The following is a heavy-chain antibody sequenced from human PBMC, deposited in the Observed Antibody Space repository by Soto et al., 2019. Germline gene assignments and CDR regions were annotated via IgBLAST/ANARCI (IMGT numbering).Heavy chain of an antibody. CDR2: INHSGST. CDR1: GGSFSGYY. D-gene: IGHD1-1*01. Sequence: TLSLTCAVYGGSFSGYYWSWIRQPPGKGLEWIGEINHSGSTNYNPSLKSRVTISVDTSKNQFSLKLSSVTAADTAVYYCARPLERYYFDYWGQGTLVTVSS. CDR3: ARPLERYYFDY. J-gene: IGHJ4*02. V-gene: IGHV4-34*01.